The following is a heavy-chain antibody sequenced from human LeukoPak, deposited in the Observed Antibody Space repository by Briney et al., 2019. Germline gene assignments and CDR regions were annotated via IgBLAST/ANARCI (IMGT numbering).Heavy chain of an antibody. CDR3: ARGGPVEGYYYDSSGSLQD. D-gene: IGHD3-22*01. CDR1: GFTVSNNY. J-gene: IGHJ1*01. V-gene: IGHV3-53*05. CDR2: ISGSGGST. Sequence: PGGSLRLSCAASGFTVSNNYMSLVRQAPGKGLEWGSAISGSGGSTYYADSVKGRFTISRDNSKNTLYLQMNSLRAEGTAVYYCARGGPVEGYYYDSSGSLQDWGQGTLVTVSS.